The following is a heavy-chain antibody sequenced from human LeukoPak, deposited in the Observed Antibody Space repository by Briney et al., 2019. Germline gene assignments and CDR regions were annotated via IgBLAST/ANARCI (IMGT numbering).Heavy chain of an antibody. CDR1: GRSISSYY. V-gene: IGHV4-4*09. J-gene: IGHJ6*03. Sequence: SETLSLTCTVSGRSISSYYWSWLRQPPGKGLEWIGYIYTSGSTNYNPSLKSRVTMSVDTSKTHFPLRQSSVTAADMAVYYCARRLAAASGSPQIYYYMDVWGKGTTVTVSS. CDR3: ARRLAAASGSPQIYYYMDV. D-gene: IGHD3-10*01. CDR2: IYTSGST.